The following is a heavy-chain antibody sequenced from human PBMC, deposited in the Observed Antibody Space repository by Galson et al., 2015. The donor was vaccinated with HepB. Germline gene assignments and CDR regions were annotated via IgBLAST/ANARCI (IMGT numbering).Heavy chain of an antibody. Sequence: SVKVSCKASGGTFSSYTISWVRQAPGQGLEWMGRIIPILGIANYAQKFQGRVTITADKSTSTAYMELSSLRSEDTAVYYCARDGRYCSSTSCYDYWGQGTLVTVSS. CDR2: IIPILGIA. J-gene: IGHJ4*02. D-gene: IGHD2-2*01. V-gene: IGHV1-69*04. CDR1: GGTFSSYT. CDR3: ARDGRYCSSTSCYDY.